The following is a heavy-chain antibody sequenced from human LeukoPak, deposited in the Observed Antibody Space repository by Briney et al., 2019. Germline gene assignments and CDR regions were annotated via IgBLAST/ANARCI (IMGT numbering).Heavy chain of an antibody. V-gene: IGHV3-74*01. CDR3: ASGNPCGSGPFDY. Sequence: GGSLRLSCAASGFTFSSYWMHWVRQAPGKGLVWVSRINSDGSSTSYADSVKGRFTISRDNAKNTLYLQMNSLRAEDTAVYYCASGNPCGSGPFDYWGQGTLVTVSS. D-gene: IGHD3-10*01. CDR1: GFTFSSYW. CDR2: INSDGSST. J-gene: IGHJ4*02.